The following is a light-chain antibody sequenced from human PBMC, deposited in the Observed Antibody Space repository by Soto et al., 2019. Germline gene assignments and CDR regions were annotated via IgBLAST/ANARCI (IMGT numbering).Light chain of an antibody. CDR3: QQYDSYSRE. V-gene: IGKV1-5*03. J-gene: IGKJ1*01. Sequence: DIQMTQSPSTLSASVGDRVTITCRASQSISNWLAWYQQKPGKAPTLLIYRASNLEGGVPSRFSGSGSRTEFTLTISSLQPDDFATYYCQQYDSYSREFGQGTKVEIK. CDR2: RAS. CDR1: QSISNW.